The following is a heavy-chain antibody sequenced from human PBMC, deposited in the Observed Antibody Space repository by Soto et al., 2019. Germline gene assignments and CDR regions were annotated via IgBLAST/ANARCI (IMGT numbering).Heavy chain of an antibody. CDR3: AKDDQRTPAPWGMDV. CDR2: ISGSGGST. CDR1: GFTFSSYA. J-gene: IGHJ6*02. V-gene: IGHV3-23*01. Sequence: EVQLLESRGGLVQPGGSLRLSCAASGFTFSSYAMSWVRQAPGKGLEWVSAISGSGGSTYYADSVKGRFTISRDNSKNTLYLQMNSLRAEDTAVYYCAKDDQRTPAPWGMDVWGQGTTVTVSS.